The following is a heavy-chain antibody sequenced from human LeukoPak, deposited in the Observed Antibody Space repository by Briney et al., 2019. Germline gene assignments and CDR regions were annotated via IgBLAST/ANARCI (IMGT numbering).Heavy chain of an antibody. J-gene: IGHJ4*02. Sequence: GGSLRLSCAASGFTFSSFAMSWVRQAPGKGLEWLSTISDSGGSTYYADSVRGRFTISRDTSKNTLYLQMNSLRVEDTAVYYCAKTQGYYDCWGQGTLVTVSS. CDR3: AKTQGYYDC. V-gene: IGHV3-23*01. CDR2: ISDSGGST. CDR1: GFTFSSFA. D-gene: IGHD3-22*01.